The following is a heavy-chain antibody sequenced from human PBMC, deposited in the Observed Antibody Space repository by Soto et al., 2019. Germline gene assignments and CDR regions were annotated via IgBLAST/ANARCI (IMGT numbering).Heavy chain of an antibody. J-gene: IGHJ3*01. D-gene: IGHD6-6*01. CDR3: ASSTPKDAFDL. Sequence: QGQLQESGPGVVRPSQTLSLTCTVSGASISSGDHYWTWIRQPPGKGLEWIGYIYYSGSTFYNPSINSRVTMSIDMSKSHFSLNLRSVTAADTAVYYCASSTPKDAFDLWGQGTMVIVSS. CDR1: GASISSGDHY. CDR2: IYYSGST. V-gene: IGHV4-30-4*01.